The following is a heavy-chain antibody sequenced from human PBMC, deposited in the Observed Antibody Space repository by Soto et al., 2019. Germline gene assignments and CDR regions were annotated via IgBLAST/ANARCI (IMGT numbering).Heavy chain of an antibody. V-gene: IGHV1-69*13. Sequence: SVKVSCKASGGTFSSYAISWVRQAPGQGLEWMGGIIPIFGTANYAQKFQGRVTITADESTSTAYMELSSLRSEDTAVYYCARGPFIAAAGSEYFQHWGQGTLVTVSS. CDR3: ARGPFIAAAGSEYFQH. CDR2: IIPIFGTA. D-gene: IGHD6-13*01. CDR1: GGTFSSYA. J-gene: IGHJ1*01.